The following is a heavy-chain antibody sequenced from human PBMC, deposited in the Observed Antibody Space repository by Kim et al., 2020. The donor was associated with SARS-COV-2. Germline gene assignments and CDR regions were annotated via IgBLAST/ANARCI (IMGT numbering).Heavy chain of an antibody. D-gene: IGHD2-15*01. J-gene: IGHJ4*02. V-gene: IGHV3-30*01. CDR3: ARDSTPRYCSGGSCYFRY. Sequence: KGRFTISRDNSKNTLYLQMNSLRAEDTAVYYCARDSTPRYCSGGSCYFRYWGQGTLVTVSS.